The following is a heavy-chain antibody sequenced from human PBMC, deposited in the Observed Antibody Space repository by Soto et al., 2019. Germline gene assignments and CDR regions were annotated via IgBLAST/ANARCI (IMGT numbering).Heavy chain of an antibody. CDR2: IIPIFGTA. CDR3: ELSPPITIFGVVTATNWFDP. Sequence: QVQLVQSGAEVKKPGSSVKVSCKASGGTFSSYAISWVRQAPGQGLEWMGGIIPIFGTANYAQKFQGGVTITADKSTSTAYMELSSLRSEDTAVYYCELSPPITIFGVVTATNWFDPWGQGTLVTVSS. CDR1: GGTFSSYA. D-gene: IGHD3-3*01. J-gene: IGHJ5*02. V-gene: IGHV1-69*06.